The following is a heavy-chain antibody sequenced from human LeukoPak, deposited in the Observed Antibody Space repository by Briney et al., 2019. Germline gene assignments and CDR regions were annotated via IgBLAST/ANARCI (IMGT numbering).Heavy chain of an antibody. CDR1: GGSISSYY. J-gene: IGHJ5*02. Sequence: ETLSLTCTVSGGSISSYYWSWIRQPPGKGLEWIGYIYYSGSTNYNPSLKSRVTISVDTSKNQFSLKLSSVTAADTAVYYGARHLVPGNYDFWSGPRFDPWGQGTLVTVSS. V-gene: IGHV4-59*08. D-gene: IGHD3-3*01. CDR2: IYYSGST. CDR3: ARHLVPGNYDFWSGPRFDP.